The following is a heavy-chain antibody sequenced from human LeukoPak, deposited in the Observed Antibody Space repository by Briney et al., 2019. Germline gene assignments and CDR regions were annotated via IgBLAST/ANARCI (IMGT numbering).Heavy chain of an antibody. CDR1: GFNFRSYS. CDR3: ARGGGYSYGTFFDY. D-gene: IGHD5-18*01. Sequence: GGSLRLSCAASGFNFRSYSMNWVRQAPGKGLEWVSSITSSRYIYDADSVKGRFIISRDNAKNSLYLQMDSLRAEDTAVHYCARGGGYSYGTFFDYWGQGSLVTVSS. J-gene: IGHJ4*02. V-gene: IGHV3-21*01. CDR2: ITSSRYI.